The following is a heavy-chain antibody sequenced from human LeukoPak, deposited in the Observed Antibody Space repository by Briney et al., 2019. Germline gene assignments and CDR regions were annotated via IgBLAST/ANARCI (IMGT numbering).Heavy chain of an antibody. Sequence: GASVKVSCKASGYTFTSYDINWVRQATGQGLEWMGWMNPNSGNTGYAQKFQGRVTMTRNTSISTVYMELSSLRSEDTAVYYCARRFSGSGSTITYWGQGTLVTVSS. CDR2: MNPNSGNT. J-gene: IGHJ4*02. CDR1: GYTFTSYD. D-gene: IGHD3-10*01. CDR3: ARRFSGSGSTITY. V-gene: IGHV1-8*01.